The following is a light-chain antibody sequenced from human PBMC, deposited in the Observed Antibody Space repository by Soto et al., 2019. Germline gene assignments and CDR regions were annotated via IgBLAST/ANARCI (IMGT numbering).Light chain of an antibody. Sequence: DIQLTQSPSFLSASVGDRVTITCRASQGISSYLAWYQQKPGKAPKLLIYAASTLQSGVPSRFSGSGSGTEFTFTISSLQPEDFATYHCQQLNTYPVTFGGGTKVEIK. CDR1: QGISSY. V-gene: IGKV1-9*01. J-gene: IGKJ4*01. CDR3: QQLNTYPVT. CDR2: AAS.